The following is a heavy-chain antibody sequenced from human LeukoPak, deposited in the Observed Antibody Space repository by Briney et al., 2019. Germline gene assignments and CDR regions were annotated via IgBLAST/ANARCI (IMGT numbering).Heavy chain of an antibody. V-gene: IGHV3-7*01. Sequence: PGGSLRLSCAASGFTFSSYWMSWVRQAPGKGLEWVANIKQDGSEKYYVDSVKGRLTISRDNAKNSLYLQMNSLRAEDTAVYYCAREEIVDTAMVYYYYMDVWGKGTTVTVSS. CDR2: IKQDGSEK. CDR1: GFTFSSYW. J-gene: IGHJ6*03. CDR3: AREEIVDTAMVYYYYMDV. D-gene: IGHD5-18*01.